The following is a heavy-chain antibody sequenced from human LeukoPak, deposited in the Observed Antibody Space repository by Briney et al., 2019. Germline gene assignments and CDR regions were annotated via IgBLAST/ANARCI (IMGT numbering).Heavy chain of an antibody. V-gene: IGHV3-33*01. J-gene: IGHJ4*02. CDR1: GFTFSGYG. CDR2: IWYDGSND. D-gene: IGHD3-22*01. Sequence: GGSLRLSCAASGFTFSGYGMHWVRQAPGKGLEWVAVIWYDGSNDDYADSVRGRFTISRDNSKSTLYLQMNSLRAEDTAIYYCARSIPRYDGSAYYPDYWGQGTLVTVSS. CDR3: ARSIPRYDGSAYYPDY.